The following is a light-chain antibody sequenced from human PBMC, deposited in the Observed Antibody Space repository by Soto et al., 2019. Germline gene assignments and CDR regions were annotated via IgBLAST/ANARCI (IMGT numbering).Light chain of an antibody. CDR3: AAWDDSLNGLV. J-gene: IGLJ2*01. CDR2: NNN. V-gene: IGLV1-44*01. CDR1: NSNIGSNS. Sequence: QSVLTQPPSASGTPGQRVTISCSGSNSNIGSNSVNWYQQLPRTAPKLLIYNNNQRPSGVPDRFSGSKSGASASLAISGLQSEDEADYYCAAWDDSLNGLVFGGGTKLTVL.